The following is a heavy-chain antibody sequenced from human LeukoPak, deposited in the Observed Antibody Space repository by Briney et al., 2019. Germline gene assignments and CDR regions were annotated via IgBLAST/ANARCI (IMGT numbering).Heavy chain of an antibody. CDR1: GFTFSSYG. CDR3: ASMTTVTYNWFDP. V-gene: IGHV3-21*01. D-gene: IGHD4-17*01. Sequence: GGSLRLSCAASGFTFSSYGMNWVRQAPGKGLEWVSSISSSSSYIYYADSVKGRFTISRDNAKNSLYLQMNSLRAEDTAVYYCASMTTVTYNWFDPWGQGTLVTVSS. CDR2: ISSSSSYI. J-gene: IGHJ5*02.